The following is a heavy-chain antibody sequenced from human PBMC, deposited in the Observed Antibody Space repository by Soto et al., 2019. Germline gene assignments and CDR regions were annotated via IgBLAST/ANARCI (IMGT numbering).Heavy chain of an antibody. J-gene: IGHJ5*02. CDR2: ISWDGGST. CDR1: GFTFDDYT. Sequence: LRLSCAASGFTFDDYTMHWVRQAPGKGLEWVSLISWDGGSTYYADSVKGRFTISRDNSKNSLYLQMNSLRTEDTALYYCARGASNPNWFDPWGQGTLVTVSS. D-gene: IGHD4-4*01. CDR3: ARGASNPNWFDP. V-gene: IGHV3-43*01.